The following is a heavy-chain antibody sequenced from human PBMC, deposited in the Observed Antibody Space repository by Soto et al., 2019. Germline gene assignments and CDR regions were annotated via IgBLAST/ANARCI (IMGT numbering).Heavy chain of an antibody. Sequence: GGSLRLSCVASGITFSTYAMTWVRQAPGKGLEWVSSIDNSGYITYYADSVKGRFTSSRDNSKNTLYLQMNSLRGEDTATYYCARGGYSSGYYFDYWGQGTLVTVSS. J-gene: IGHJ4*02. D-gene: IGHD5-18*01. V-gene: IGHV3-23*01. CDR1: GITFSTYA. CDR2: IDNSGYIT. CDR3: ARGGYSSGYYFDY.